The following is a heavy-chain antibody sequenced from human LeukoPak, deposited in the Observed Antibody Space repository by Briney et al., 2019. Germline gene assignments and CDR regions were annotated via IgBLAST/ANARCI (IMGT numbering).Heavy chain of an antibody. CDR1: GFTLSSFG. J-gene: IGHJ5*02. D-gene: IGHD3-10*01. V-gene: IGHV3-7*01. Sequence: GGSLRLSCAASGFTLSSFGMAWVRQAPGKGLEWVANINQDGGEERYVDAVKGRFTISRENANKSVHLQMNKRRGEHTAVFYCARARGRRLDPWGPGTLVTVSS. CDR3: ARARGRRLDP. CDR2: INQDGGEE.